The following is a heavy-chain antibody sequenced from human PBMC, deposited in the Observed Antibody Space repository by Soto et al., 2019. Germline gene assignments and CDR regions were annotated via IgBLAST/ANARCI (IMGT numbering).Heavy chain of an antibody. V-gene: IGHV3-49*03. Sequence: PGGSLRLSCTASGFTFGDYAMSWFRQAPGKGLEWVGFIRSKAYGGTTEYAASVKGRFTISRDDSKSIAYLQMNSLKTEDTAVYYCTRGYYGSGSYSHAILYYYYYGMDVWGQGTTVTVSS. D-gene: IGHD3-10*01. CDR1: GFTFGDYA. J-gene: IGHJ6*02. CDR3: TRGYYGSGSYSHAILYYYYYGMDV. CDR2: IRSKAYGGTT.